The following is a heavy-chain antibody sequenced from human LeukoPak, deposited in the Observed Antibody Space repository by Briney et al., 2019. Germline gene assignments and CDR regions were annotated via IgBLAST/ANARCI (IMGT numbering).Heavy chain of an antibody. D-gene: IGHD3-3*01. J-gene: IGHJ6*03. Sequence: SETLSLTCTVSGGSISSYYWSWIRQPAGKGLEWIGRIYTSGSTNYNPSLKSRVTISVDKSKNQFSLKLSPVTAADTAVYYCARGWGLAWSGYSRRTENYMDVWGKGTTVTVSS. V-gene: IGHV4-4*07. CDR2: IYTSGST. CDR3: ARGWGLAWSGYSRRTENYMDV. CDR1: GGSISSYY.